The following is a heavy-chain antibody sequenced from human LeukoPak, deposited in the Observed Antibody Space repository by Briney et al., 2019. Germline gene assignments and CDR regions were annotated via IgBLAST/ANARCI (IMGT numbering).Heavy chain of an antibody. V-gene: IGHV3-23*01. D-gene: IGHD3-10*01. J-gene: IGHJ3*02. CDR1: GLTFRNYA. Sequence: GGSRRLSCEVSGLTFRNYAMNWVRQAPGKGLEWVSSISASAGSAVYGDSVKARFTISRVNAENTLYLQMNSLRADDTAIYYCAKDQRSGEYDYGWGPFDIWGQGTMVTVSS. CDR3: AKDQRSGEYDYGWGPFDI. CDR2: ISASAGSA.